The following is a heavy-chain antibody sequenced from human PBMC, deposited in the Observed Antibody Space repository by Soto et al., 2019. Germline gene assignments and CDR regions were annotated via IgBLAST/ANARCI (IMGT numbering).Heavy chain of an antibody. V-gene: IGHV3-23*01. J-gene: IGHJ4*02. CDR1: GFTFSSYA. CDR2: ISGSGGST. Sequence: PGGSLRLSCAASGFTFSSYAMSWVRQALGKGLEWVSAISGSGGSTYYADSVKGRFTISRDNSKNTLYLQMNSLRAEDTAVYYCAKTAAYYYDSSGYYYLNYWGQGTLVTVSS. D-gene: IGHD3-22*01. CDR3: AKTAAYYYDSSGYYYLNY.